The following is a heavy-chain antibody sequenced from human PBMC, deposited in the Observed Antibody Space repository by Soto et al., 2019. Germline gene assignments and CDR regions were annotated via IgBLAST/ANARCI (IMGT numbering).Heavy chain of an antibody. CDR2: IIPIFGTT. Sequence: QVQLVQSGAEVKKPGSSVKVSCKASGGTLNNYGVSWVRQAPGQGLEWMGGIIPIFGTTNYAQKFQGRVTITADESASTAYMELSSLRSEDTAVYFCARRPRGIVYWYFDLWGRGTLVTVSS. CDR3: ARRPRGIVYWYFDL. J-gene: IGHJ2*01. CDR1: GGTLNNYG. D-gene: IGHD1-26*01. V-gene: IGHV1-69*01.